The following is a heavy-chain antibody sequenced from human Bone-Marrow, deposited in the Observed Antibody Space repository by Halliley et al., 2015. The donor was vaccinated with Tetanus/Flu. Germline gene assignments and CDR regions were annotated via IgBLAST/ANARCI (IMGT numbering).Heavy chain of an antibody. J-gene: IGHJ6*02. Sequence: IGYIYESGSPIYTPSLKSRVTISVDASKNQFSLKMDLLTAADTAVYYCARGQGYTGRYGMDVWGQGTTVTVSS. V-gene: IGHV4-59*09. D-gene: IGHD6-13*01. CDR2: IYESGSP. CDR3: ARGQGYTGRYGMDV.